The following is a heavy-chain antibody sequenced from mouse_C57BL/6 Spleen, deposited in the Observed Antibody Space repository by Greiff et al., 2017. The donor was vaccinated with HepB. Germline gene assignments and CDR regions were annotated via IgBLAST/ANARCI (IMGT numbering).Heavy chain of an antibody. CDR3: ALLWFAY. CDR1: GYTFTSYE. Sequence: QVTLKEPGPELVKPGASVKLSCKASGYTFTSYEINWVKQRAGQGLEWIGWIYPRDGSTKYNEKFKGKATLTVDTSSSTAYMELHSLKSEDSAVYFCALLWFAYWGQGTLVTVSA. J-gene: IGHJ3*01. V-gene: IGHV1-85*01. CDR2: IYPRDGST.